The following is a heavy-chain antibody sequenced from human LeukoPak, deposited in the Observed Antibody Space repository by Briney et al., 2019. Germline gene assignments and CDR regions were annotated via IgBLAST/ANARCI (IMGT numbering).Heavy chain of an antibody. CDR2: MNPNSGNT. V-gene: IGHV1-8*02. CDR3: ARGGRSFHLGYYYDSSGYSNDY. Sequence: ASVKVSCKASGYTFTSYGINWVRQATGQGLEWMGWMNPNSGNTGYAQKFQGRVTMTRNTSISTAYMELSSLRSEDTAVYYCARGGRSFHLGYYYDSSGYSNDYWGQGTLVTVSS. J-gene: IGHJ4*02. CDR1: GYTFTSYG. D-gene: IGHD3-22*01.